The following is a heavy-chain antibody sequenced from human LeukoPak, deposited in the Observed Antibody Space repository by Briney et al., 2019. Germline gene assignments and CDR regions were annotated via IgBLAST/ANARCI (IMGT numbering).Heavy chain of an antibody. CDR3: ARTAKDYYDSSGHFDY. CDR1: GGSISSYY. CDR2: IYYSGST. J-gene: IGHJ4*02. D-gene: IGHD3-22*01. V-gene: IGHV4-59*01. Sequence: NPSETLSLTCTVSGGSISSYYWSWIRQPPGKGLEWIGYIYYSGSTNYNPSLKSRVTISVDTSKNQFSLKLSSVTAADTAVYYCARTAKDYYDSSGHFDYWGQGTLVTVSS.